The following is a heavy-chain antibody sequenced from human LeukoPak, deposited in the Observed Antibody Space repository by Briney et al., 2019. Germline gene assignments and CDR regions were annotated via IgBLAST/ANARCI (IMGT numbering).Heavy chain of an antibody. CDR3: ARGRGGTLDI. Sequence: ASVKVSCKASGYTFTSYDINWVRQATGQGLEWMGWMNPDSGNTVYAQKFQGRVTMTRNTSISTASMELSSLRSEDRAVYYCARGRGGTLDIWGQGTMVTVSS. V-gene: IGHV1-8*01. D-gene: IGHD3-10*01. CDR2: MNPDSGNT. J-gene: IGHJ3*02. CDR1: GYTFTSYD.